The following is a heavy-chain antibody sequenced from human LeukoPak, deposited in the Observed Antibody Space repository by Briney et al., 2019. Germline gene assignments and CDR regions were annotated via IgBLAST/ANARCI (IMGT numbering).Heavy chain of an antibody. J-gene: IGHJ5*02. V-gene: IGHV4-59*01. CDR2: IYYSGST. Sequence: PSETLSLTCTVSGGSISSYYWSWIRQPPGKGLEWIGYIYYSGSTNYNPSLKSRVTISVDTSKNQFSLKLSSVTAADTAVYYCARDSTDSSSWYLSVYWFDPWAREPWSPSPQ. CDR1: GGSISSYY. D-gene: IGHD6-13*01. CDR3: ARDSTDSSSWYLSVYWFDP.